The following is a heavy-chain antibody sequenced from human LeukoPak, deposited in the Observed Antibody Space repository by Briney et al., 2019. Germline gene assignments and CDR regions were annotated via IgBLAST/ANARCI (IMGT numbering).Heavy chain of an antibody. CDR3: ARDYYDILTGDDAFDI. CDR2: ISSSSSYI. J-gene: IGHJ3*02. CDR1: GFTFSSYS. D-gene: IGHD3-9*01. Sequence: AGGSLRLSSAASGFTFSSYSMTWVRQAPGKGLEWVSSISSSSSYIYYADSVKGRFTISRDNAKNSLYLQMNSLRAEDTAVYYCARDYYDILTGDDAFDIWGQGTMVTVSS. V-gene: IGHV3-21*01.